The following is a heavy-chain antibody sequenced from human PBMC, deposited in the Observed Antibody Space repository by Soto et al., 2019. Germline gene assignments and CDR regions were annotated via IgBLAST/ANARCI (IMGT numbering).Heavy chain of an antibody. J-gene: IGHJ4*02. Sequence: QVQLVQSGAEVRKPGASAKVSCEASGYTFTSYDIYWVRQATGQGLEWMGWMNPNTGNSGYAQKFQGRVTMTSDTSISTAHMDLSSLRSEDTAVYYCARRAETNGWNVFGADKYYFDFWGQGTLVTVSS. CDR3: ARRAETNGWNVFGADKYYFDF. V-gene: IGHV1-8*01. CDR2: MNPNTGNS. CDR1: GYTFTSYD. D-gene: IGHD1-1*01.